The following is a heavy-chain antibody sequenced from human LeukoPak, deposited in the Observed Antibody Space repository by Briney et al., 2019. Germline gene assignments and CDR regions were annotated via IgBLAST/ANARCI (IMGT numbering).Heavy chain of an antibody. V-gene: IGHV3-7*05. Sequence: GGSLRLSCAASGFTFSSYWMSWVRQAPGKGLEWVANIKQDGSEKYYVDSVKGRFTISRDNAKNSLYLQMNSLRAEDTAVYYCARDRPYGGVMDGLFDPWGQGTLVTVSP. J-gene: IGHJ5*02. CDR2: IKQDGSEK. CDR3: ARDRPYGGVMDGLFDP. D-gene: IGHD3-16*01. CDR1: GFTFSSYW.